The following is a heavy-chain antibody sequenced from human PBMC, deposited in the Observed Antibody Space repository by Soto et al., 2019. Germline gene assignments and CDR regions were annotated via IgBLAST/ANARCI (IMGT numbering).Heavy chain of an antibody. CDR1: GFTFTNYG. D-gene: IGHD6-6*01. CDR2: ISAYKGNT. CDR3: ASRSGQLPYYFDY. J-gene: IGHJ4*02. V-gene: IGHV1-18*03. Sequence: ASVKVSCKASGFTFTNYGISWVRQAPGQGLEWMGWISAYKGNTNYAQKFQGRVTMTTDTSTSTAYLELRSLRSDDMAVYFCASRSGQLPYYFDYGGQGTQVTVSS.